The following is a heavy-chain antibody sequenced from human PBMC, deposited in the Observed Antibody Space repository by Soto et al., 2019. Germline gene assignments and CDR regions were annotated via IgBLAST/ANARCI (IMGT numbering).Heavy chain of an antibody. D-gene: IGHD6-19*01. CDR1: GGSISSGRYY. Sequence: XETLSLPSTVSGGSISSGRYYWGWNRQPPGKGLEWIGTIYNNGNTYYNSSLTGRVTMSEDSSKSELSLTLSSVTAADTAVYYCASGWSAVDYCGQGTLVTVSS. CDR2: IYNNGNT. J-gene: IGHJ4*02. V-gene: IGHV4-39*01. CDR3: ASGWSAVDY.